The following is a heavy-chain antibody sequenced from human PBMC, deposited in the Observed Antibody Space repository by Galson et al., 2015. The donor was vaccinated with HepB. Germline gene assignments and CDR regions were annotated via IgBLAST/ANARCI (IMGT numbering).Heavy chain of an antibody. D-gene: IGHD3-3*01. Sequence: SLRLSCAASGFTFSSYGMHWVRQAPGKGLEWVAVISYDGSNKYYADSVKGRFTISRDNSKDTLYPQMNSLRAEDTAVYYCAGTAIRFLEWLPDYWGQGTLVTVSS. CDR3: AGTAIRFLEWLPDY. CDR1: GFTFSSYG. V-gene: IGHV3-30*03. J-gene: IGHJ4*02. CDR2: ISYDGSNK.